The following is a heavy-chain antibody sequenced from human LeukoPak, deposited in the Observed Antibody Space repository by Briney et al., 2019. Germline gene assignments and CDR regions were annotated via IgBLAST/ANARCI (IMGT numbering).Heavy chain of an antibody. Sequence: PAGGSLRLSCAASGFTFSNYAMSWVRQAPGKGLEWVSSLSDNGGSPYYADSVKGRFTISRDNSKNTLYLHMSSLRVEDTAVYYCAKDPETYSSRWFDSWGQGTLVTVSS. D-gene: IGHD2-21*01. CDR3: AKDPETYSSRWFDS. V-gene: IGHV3-23*01. CDR1: GFTFSNYA. CDR2: LSDNGGSP. J-gene: IGHJ5*01.